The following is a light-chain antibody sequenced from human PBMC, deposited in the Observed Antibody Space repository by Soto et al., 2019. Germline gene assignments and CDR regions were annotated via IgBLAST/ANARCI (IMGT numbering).Light chain of an antibody. J-gene: IGKJ1*01. V-gene: IGKV3-15*01. CDR2: HTS. CDR1: QGIGDN. CDR3: LQYNSYSS. Sequence: EVVMRQSPATLSVSPGESATLSCRARQGIGDNLAWYQHKPGQTPRLLIYHTSTRATGVPTRFSGSRSGAEFTRTISSLQPDDFATYYCLQYNSYSSFGQGTKVDIK.